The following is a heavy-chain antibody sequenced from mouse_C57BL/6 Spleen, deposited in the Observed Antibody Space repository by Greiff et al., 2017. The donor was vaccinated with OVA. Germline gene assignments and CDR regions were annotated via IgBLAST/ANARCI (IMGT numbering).Heavy chain of an antibody. Sequence: QVQLQQSGAELARPGASVKLSCKASGYTFTSYGISWVKQRTGQGLEWIGEIYPRSGNTYYNEKFKGKATLTAAKSSSTAYMELRSLTSEDAAVYVCARWTGTDYYAMDYWGQGTSVTVSS. CDR1: GYTFTSYG. CDR3: ARWTGTDYYAMDY. CDR2: IYPRSGNT. V-gene: IGHV1-81*01. D-gene: IGHD4-1*01. J-gene: IGHJ4*01.